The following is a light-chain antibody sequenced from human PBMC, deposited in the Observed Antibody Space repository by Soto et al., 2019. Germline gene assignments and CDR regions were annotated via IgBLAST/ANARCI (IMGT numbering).Light chain of an antibody. J-gene: IGKJ1*01. V-gene: IGKV1-5*03. CDR1: QSISSW. Sequence: DIQVTQSPSTLSATGGDGVTMTCRASQSISSWLAWYQQKPGKAPKLLIHKASTLKSGVPSRFSGSGSGTEFTLTISSLQPDDFATYYCQHYNSYSEAFGQGTKVDI. CDR3: QHYNSYSEA. CDR2: KAS.